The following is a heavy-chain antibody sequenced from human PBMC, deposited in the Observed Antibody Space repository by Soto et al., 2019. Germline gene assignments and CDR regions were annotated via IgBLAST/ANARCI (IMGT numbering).Heavy chain of an antibody. D-gene: IGHD1-26*01. Sequence: DVQLVESGGGLVQPGGSLRLSCAASGFTFSSSWMAWVRQAPGKGLEWVAVIEQDGTGKYYVDSVKGRFTVSRDKAKNSLYLQMTSLAVADTAVYYCAARRGWAWGQGTLVTVSS. CDR2: IEQDGTGK. V-gene: IGHV3-7*05. CDR1: GFTFSSSW. J-gene: IGHJ5*02. CDR3: AARRGWA.